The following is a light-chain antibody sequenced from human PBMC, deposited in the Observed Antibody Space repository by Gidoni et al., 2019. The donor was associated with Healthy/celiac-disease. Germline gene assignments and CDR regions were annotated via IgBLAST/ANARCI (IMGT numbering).Light chain of an antibody. CDR2: GAS. Sequence: EILLTQSPGTLSLSPGERANLACRASQSVSSSSLDWYQQKPGQAPRLLIYGASSRATGIPDRFSGSGSGTDFTLTISRLEPEDFAVYYCQQYGSSPPWTFGQXTKVEIK. CDR3: QQYGSSPPWT. CDR1: QSVSSSS. J-gene: IGKJ1*01. V-gene: IGKV3-20*01.